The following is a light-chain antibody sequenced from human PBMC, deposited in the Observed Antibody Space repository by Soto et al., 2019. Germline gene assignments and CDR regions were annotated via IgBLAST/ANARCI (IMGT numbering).Light chain of an antibody. CDR3: HQYGTAPLT. J-gene: IGKJ3*01. CDR2: DAS. CDR1: QSVSSY. V-gene: IGKV3-11*01. Sequence: EIVLTHSLATLSLSPCERATLSSRAGQSVSSYLAWYQQKPGQAPRLLIYDASNRATGIPARFRGSGSGTDFPLTISRPEPEDFSVYYCHQYGTAPLTFGPGTKVDIK.